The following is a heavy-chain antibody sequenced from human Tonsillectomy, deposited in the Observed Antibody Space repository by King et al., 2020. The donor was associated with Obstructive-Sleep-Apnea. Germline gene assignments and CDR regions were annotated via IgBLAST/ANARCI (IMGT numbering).Heavy chain of an antibody. D-gene: IGHD5-18*01. J-gene: IGHJ5*02. CDR2: IYYSGST. CDR3: ARGRSGKLWSVNWFDP. CDR1: GGSISSGGYY. V-gene: IGHV4-31*03. Sequence: QLQESGPGLVKPSQTLSLTCTVSGGSISSGGYYWSWIRQHPGKGLEWIGYIYYSGSTNYNPSLKSRLTISIDTSRNQFSLRLSSVTAVDTAVYYCARGRSGKLWSVNWFDPWGQGTLVTVSS.